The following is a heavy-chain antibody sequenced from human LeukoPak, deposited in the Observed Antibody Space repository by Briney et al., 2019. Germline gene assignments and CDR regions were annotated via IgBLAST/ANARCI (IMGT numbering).Heavy chain of an antibody. V-gene: IGHV6-1*01. D-gene: IGHD2/OR15-2a*01. CDR1: GDSVSSNRAA. CDR3: AREKDDYFPFDP. CDR2: TFYRSKWYH. Sequence: SQTLSLTCAISGDSVSSNRAAWNWIGQSPSRGLEWLGRTFYRSKWYHDYAVSVKSRILINSDTSNNQFSLQLNSLTPEDTAVYYCAREKDDYFPFDPWGQGTLVTVSS. J-gene: IGHJ5*02.